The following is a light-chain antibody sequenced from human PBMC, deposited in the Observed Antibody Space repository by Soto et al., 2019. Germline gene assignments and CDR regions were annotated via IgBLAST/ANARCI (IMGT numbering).Light chain of an antibody. Sequence: EIVSTQSPGTPSLSPGERATLSCRASQSVSSSYLAWYPQKPGQAPRLLIYGASSRATGIPDRFSGSGSGTDFTLTISRLQPVNFAVYYCQPYDSSPTYTLSQGTQLQIK. CDR3: QPYDSSPTYT. CDR2: GAS. CDR1: QSVSSSY. J-gene: IGKJ2*01. V-gene: IGKV3-20*01.